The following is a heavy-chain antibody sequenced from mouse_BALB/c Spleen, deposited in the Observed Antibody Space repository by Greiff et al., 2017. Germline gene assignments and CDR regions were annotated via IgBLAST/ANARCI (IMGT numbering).Heavy chain of an antibody. V-gene: IGHV1S137*01. J-gene: IGHJ4*01. CDR1: GYTFTDYA. CDR2: ISTYYGDA. D-gene: IGHD1-1*01. Sequence: QVQLQQSGAELVRPGVSVTISCKGSGYTFTDYAMHWVKQSHAKSLEWIGVISTYYGDASYNKKFKGKATMTVYKSSSTAYMELTSLTSEDSAIYYCASPYDSSNEGGMDYWGQGTSVTVSS. CDR3: ASPYDSSNEGGMDY.